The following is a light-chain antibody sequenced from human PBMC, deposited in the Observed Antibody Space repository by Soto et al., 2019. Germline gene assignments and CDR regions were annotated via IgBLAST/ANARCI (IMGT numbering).Light chain of an antibody. J-gene: IGLJ2*01. Sequence: QSALTQPASVSGSPGQSITISCTGSSSDVGISNLVSWYQHNPGKAPKLMIYEATKRPSGVSNRFSGSKSGNTASMTISGLQAEDEADYYCFSYAYVRSSTVLLGGGTKLTVL. CDR1: SSDVGISNL. V-gene: IGLV2-23*01. CDR2: EAT. CDR3: FSYAYVRSSTVL.